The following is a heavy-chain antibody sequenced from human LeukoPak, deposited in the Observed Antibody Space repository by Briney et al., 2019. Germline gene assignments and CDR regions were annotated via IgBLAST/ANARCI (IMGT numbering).Heavy chain of an antibody. CDR2: ISYSGST. CDR1: GGSINSYY. V-gene: IGHV4-59*01. J-gene: IGHJ4*02. D-gene: IGHD5-12*01. CDR3: ARGGGYDWGAFDY. Sequence: SETLSLTCTVSGGSINSYYWSWIRQPPGKGQEWIGFISYSGSTGYRPSLKSRVTISVDTSKNQFSLKLSSVTAADTAVYYCARGGGYDWGAFDYWGQGTRVTVSS.